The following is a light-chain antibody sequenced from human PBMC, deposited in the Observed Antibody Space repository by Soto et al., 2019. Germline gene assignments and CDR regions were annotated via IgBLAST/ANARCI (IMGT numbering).Light chain of an antibody. Sequence: VMTQSLSTLAVSTGERAALCCRASQSVSSNLAWSQQKPGQAPRLLIYGASTRATGIPSRFSGSGSGTDFTLTISSLQPEDVATYYCQNYNIAPLPFGGGTKVDIK. CDR3: QNYNIAPLP. V-gene: IGKV3-15*01. J-gene: IGKJ4*01. CDR2: GAS. CDR1: QSVSSN.